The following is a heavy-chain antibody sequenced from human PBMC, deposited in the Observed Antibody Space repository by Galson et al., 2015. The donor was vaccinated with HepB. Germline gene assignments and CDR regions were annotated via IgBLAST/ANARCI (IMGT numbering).Heavy chain of an antibody. CDR2: IILILDTT. CDR1: GGTFSTYS. D-gene: IGHD2-8*02. Sequence: SVKVSCKASGGTFSTYSINWVRQAPGQGLEWMGRIILILDTTNYAQKFQGRVTITADKSTGTTYMELSNLRSEDTAVYYCGRAWASTGINYWGPGTLVTVSS. V-gene: IGHV1-69*08. J-gene: IGHJ4*02. CDR3: GRAWASTGINY.